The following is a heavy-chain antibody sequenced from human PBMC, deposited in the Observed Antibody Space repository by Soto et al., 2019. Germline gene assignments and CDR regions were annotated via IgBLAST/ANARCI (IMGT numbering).Heavy chain of an antibody. CDR2: ISGSGGST. Sequence: HPGGSLRLSCAASGFTFSSYAMSWVRQATGKGLEWVSAISGSGGSTYYADSVKGRFTISRDNSKNTLYLQLNSLRAEDTAVYYCAKDLEQLVRGFDYWGQGTLVTVSS. CDR1: GFTFSSYA. CDR3: AKDLEQLVRGFDY. V-gene: IGHV3-23*01. D-gene: IGHD6-6*01. J-gene: IGHJ4*02.